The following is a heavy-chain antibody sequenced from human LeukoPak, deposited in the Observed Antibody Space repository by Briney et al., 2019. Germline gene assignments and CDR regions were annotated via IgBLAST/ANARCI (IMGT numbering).Heavy chain of an antibody. Sequence: ASVKVSCKASGYTFTSYGISRVRQAPGQGLEWMGWISAYNGNTNYAQKLQGRVTMTTDTSTSTAYMELRSLRSDDTAVYYCARTKQLWFGEFRNPADYWGQGTLVTVSS. J-gene: IGHJ4*02. CDR3: ARTKQLWFGEFRNPADY. CDR2: ISAYNGNT. CDR1: GYTFTSYG. V-gene: IGHV1-18*01. D-gene: IGHD3-10*01.